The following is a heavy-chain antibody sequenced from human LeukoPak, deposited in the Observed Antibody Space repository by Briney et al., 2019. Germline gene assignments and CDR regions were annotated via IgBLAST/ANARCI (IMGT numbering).Heavy chain of an antibody. CDR1: GYTFTNCG. V-gene: IGHV1-18*01. CDR3: ARDCRSSFGNMYYFDL. Sequence: ASVKVSCKASGYTFTNCGVSWVRQAPGQGLEWMAWISGDNGDTNSLQNFQGRVALTTDTSTSTAYMELRSLRSDDTAMYYRARDCRSSFGNMYYFDLWGQGTLVTVSS. J-gene: IGHJ4*02. CDR2: ISGDNGDT. D-gene: IGHD2/OR15-2a*01.